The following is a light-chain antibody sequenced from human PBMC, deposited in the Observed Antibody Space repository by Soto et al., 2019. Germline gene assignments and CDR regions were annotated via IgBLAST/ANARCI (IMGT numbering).Light chain of an antibody. CDR3: QQRSNWPWT. Sequence: EIVLTQSPATLSLSRGERATLSCRASQSVSSYLAWYQQKPGQAPRLLIYDASNRATGIPARFSGSGSGTDFTLTISSLEPEDFAFYYCQQRSNWPWTFGQGTKV. CDR2: DAS. CDR1: QSVSSY. J-gene: IGKJ1*01. V-gene: IGKV3-11*01.